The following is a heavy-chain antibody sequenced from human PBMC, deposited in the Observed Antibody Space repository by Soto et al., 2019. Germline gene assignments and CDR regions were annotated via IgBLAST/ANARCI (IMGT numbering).Heavy chain of an antibody. V-gene: IGHV1-8*02. D-gene: IGHD4-4*01. CDR2: MNPNSGNT. J-gene: IGHJ6*03. Sequence: ASVKVSCKASGYTFTGYYMHWVRQATGQGLEWMGWMNPNSGNTGYAQKFQGRVTMTRNTSISTAYMELSSLRSEDTAVYYCARGGFYYSNLFYYYYMDVWGKGTTVTVSS. CDR1: GYTFTGYY. CDR3: ARGGFYYSNLFYYYYMDV.